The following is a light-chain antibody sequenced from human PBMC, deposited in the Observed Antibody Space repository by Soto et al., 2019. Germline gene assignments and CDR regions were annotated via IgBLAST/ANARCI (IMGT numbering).Light chain of an antibody. Sequence: EIVLTQSPATLSLSPGERATLSCRASQSVSKYLAWDQQKPGQAPRLLIHDASNRATGIPARFRGSGSGTDFNLTTSSLEPEDFGVYYCQQRSNWPQITFGGGTKVEIK. CDR3: QQRSNWPQIT. V-gene: IGKV3-11*01. J-gene: IGKJ4*01. CDR2: DAS. CDR1: QSVSKY.